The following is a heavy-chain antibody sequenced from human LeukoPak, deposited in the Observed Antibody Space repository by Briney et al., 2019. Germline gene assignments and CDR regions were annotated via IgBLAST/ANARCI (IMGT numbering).Heavy chain of an antibody. V-gene: IGHV4-34*01. CDR1: GGSFSGYY. Sequence: SETLSLTCAVYGGSFSGYYWCWIRQPPGKGLEWIGEINHSGSTNYNPSLKSRVTISVDTSKNQFSLKLSSVTAADTAVYYCARSGWTRYWYFDLWGRGTLVTVSS. J-gene: IGHJ2*01. D-gene: IGHD6-19*01. CDR3: ARSGWTRYWYFDL. CDR2: INHSGST.